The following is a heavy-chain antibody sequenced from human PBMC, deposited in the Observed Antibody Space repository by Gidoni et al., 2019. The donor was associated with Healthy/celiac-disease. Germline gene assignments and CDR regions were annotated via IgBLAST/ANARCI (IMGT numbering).Heavy chain of an antibody. Sequence: QVQLQESGPGLVKPSETLSLTCTVSGGSISSYYWSWIRQPPGKGLEWIGYIYYSGSTKYNPSLKSRVTISVDTSKNQFSLKLRSVTAADTAVYYCAGGRREWLFKTAELDFDYWGQGTLVTVSS. CDR2: IYYSGST. CDR3: AGGRREWLFKTAELDFDY. J-gene: IGHJ4*02. CDR1: GGSISSYY. D-gene: IGHD3-3*01. V-gene: IGHV4-59*01.